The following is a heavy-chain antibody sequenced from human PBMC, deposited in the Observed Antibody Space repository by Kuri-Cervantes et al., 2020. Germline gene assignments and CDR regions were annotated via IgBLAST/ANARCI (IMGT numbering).Heavy chain of an antibody. V-gene: IGHV1-69*13. D-gene: IGHD6-6*01. CDR2: IIPIFGTA. CDR3: AREDGSSSVAFDI. J-gene: IGHJ3*02. CDR1: GGTFSSYA. Sequence: SVKISCKASGGTFSSYAISWVRQAPGQGLEWMGGIIPIFGTANYAQKFQGRVTITADESTSTAYMELSSLRSEDTAVYYCAREDGSSSVAFDIWGQGTMVTVSS.